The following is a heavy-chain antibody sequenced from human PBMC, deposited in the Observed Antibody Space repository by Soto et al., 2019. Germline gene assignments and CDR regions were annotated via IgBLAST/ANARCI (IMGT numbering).Heavy chain of an antibody. J-gene: IGHJ6*03. D-gene: IGHD2-15*01. CDR1: GFTFSSYG. V-gene: IGHV3-30*18. CDR3: AKDLVVVVDYYMDV. CDR2: ISYDGSNK. Sequence: PGGSLRLSCAASGFTFSSYGMHWVRQAPGKGLEWVAVISYDGSNKYYADSVKGRFTISRDNSKNTLYLQMNSLRAEDTAVYHCAKDLVVVVDYYMDVWGKGTTVTVSS.